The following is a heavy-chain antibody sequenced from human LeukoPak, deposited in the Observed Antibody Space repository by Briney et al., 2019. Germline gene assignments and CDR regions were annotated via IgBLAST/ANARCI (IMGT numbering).Heavy chain of an antibody. J-gene: IGHJ4*02. CDR2: SADGSATK. CDR1: GFTFGDYA. V-gene: IGHV3-48*03. CDR3: ARRSFEGFDY. D-gene: IGHD3-16*01. Sequence: PGRSLRLSCTASGFTFGDYAMSWVRQAPGKGLEWISYSADGSATKYYADSVKGRFIISRDNAKKSLYLRMNSLRAEDTAVYYCARRSFEGFDYWGQGTLVTVSS.